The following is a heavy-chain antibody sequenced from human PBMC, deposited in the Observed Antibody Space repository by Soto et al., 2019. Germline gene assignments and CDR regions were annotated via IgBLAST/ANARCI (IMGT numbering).Heavy chain of an antibody. D-gene: IGHD6-19*01. V-gene: IGHV3-7*04. CDR1: GFPFNNYW. Sequence: GGSLRLSCAASGFPFNNYWMSWVRQAPGTGLEWVANINQDGSQKWYVDSVKGRFTISGDDSKNSLYLQMNSLKTEDTAVYYCSRDLVPGVPRGLDVWGQGTTVTVSS. CDR3: SRDLVPGVPRGLDV. J-gene: IGHJ6*02. CDR2: INQDGSQK.